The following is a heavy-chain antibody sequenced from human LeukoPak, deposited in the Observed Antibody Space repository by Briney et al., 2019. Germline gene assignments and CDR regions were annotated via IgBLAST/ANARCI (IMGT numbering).Heavy chain of an antibody. CDR1: GFTFDDYG. CDR3: ARDLVDSSSSHAGDY. Sequence: GGSLRLSCAASGFTFDDYGMSWVRQAPGKGLEWVSGINWNGGSTGYADSVKGRFTISRDNAKNSLYLQMNSLRAEDTALYNCARDLVDSSSSHAGDYWGQGTLVTVSS. J-gene: IGHJ4*02. CDR2: INWNGGST. D-gene: IGHD6-6*01. V-gene: IGHV3-20*01.